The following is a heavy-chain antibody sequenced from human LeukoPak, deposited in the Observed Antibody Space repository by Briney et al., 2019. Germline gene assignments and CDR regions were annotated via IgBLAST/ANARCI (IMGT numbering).Heavy chain of an antibody. CDR3: ARWDYYDSQGFDP. CDR1: GGSFSGYY. V-gene: IGHV4-34*01. D-gene: IGHD3-22*01. J-gene: IGHJ5*02. Sequence: SETLSLTCAVYGGSFSGYYWSWIRQPPGKGLEWIGEINHSGSTNYNPSLKSRVTISVDTSKNQFSLKLSSVTAADTAVYYCARWDYYDSQGFDPWGQGTLVTVSS. CDR2: INHSGST.